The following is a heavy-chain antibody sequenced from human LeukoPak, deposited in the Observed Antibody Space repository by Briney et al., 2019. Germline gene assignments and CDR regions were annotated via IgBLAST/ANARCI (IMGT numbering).Heavy chain of an antibody. V-gene: IGHV4-39*01. D-gene: IGHD6-19*01. CDR2: IYRDGRI. CDR1: GGSISSSPYY. Sequence: KPSETLSLTCTVSGGSISSSPYYWGWLRQPPGKGLEWIGSIYRDGRIQYNPSLKSRFTMSVDTSKNQFSVKLSSGTAADTAVYYCARHDGSGRRIALDYWGQGTLVPVSS. CDR3: ARHDGSGRRIALDY. J-gene: IGHJ4*02.